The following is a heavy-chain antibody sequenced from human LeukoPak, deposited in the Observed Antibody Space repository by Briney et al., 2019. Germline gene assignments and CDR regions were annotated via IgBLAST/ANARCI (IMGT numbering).Heavy chain of an antibody. CDR2: IKSKTDGGTT. V-gene: IGHV3-15*01. CDR1: GFTFSSYS. CDR3: TTGVTVTAFDY. J-gene: IGHJ4*02. Sequence: PGGSLRLSCAASGFTFSSYSMNWVRQAPGKGLEWVGRIKSKTDGGTTDYAAPVKGRFTISRDDSKNTLYLQMNSLKTEDTAVYYCTTGVTVTAFDYWGQGTLVTVSS. D-gene: IGHD4-17*01.